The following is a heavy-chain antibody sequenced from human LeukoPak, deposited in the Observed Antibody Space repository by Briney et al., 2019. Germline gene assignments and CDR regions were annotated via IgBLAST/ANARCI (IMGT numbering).Heavy chain of an antibody. D-gene: IGHD6-13*01. CDR2: IYYSGST. Sequence: SETLSLTCTVSGGSISSYYWSWIRQPPGKGLEWIGYIYYSGSTNYNPSLKSRVTISVDTSKNQFSLKLSSVTAADTAVYYCARVKAAAGNGGDYYMDVWGKGTTVTVSS. V-gene: IGHV4-59*01. CDR3: ARVKAAAGNGGDYYMDV. J-gene: IGHJ6*03. CDR1: GGSISSYY.